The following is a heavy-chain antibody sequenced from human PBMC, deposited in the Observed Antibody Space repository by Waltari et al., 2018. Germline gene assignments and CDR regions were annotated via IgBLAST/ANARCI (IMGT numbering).Heavy chain of an antibody. D-gene: IGHD1-26*01. V-gene: IGHV4-39*07. Sequence: QLQLQESGPGLVKPSETLSLTCTVSGGSISSSSYYWGWIRQPPGKGLEWIGSIYYSGSTYYNPALKSRVTISVDTSKNQFSLKLSSVTAADTAVYYCARGGRVGATFPFDYWGQGTLVTVSS. CDR3: ARGGRVGATFPFDY. CDR1: GGSISSSSYY. J-gene: IGHJ4*02. CDR2: IYYSGST.